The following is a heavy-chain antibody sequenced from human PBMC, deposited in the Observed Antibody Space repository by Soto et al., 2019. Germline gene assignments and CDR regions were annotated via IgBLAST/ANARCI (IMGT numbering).Heavy chain of an antibody. CDR3: ARVSEGGSYYGGLDY. CDR1: GFTFSSYG. Sequence: QVQLVESGGGVVQPGRSLRLSCAASGFTFSSYGMHWVRQAPGKGLEWVAVMWYDGSNKYYADSVKGRFTISRDNSKNTLYLQMNSLRAEDTAVYYCARVSEGGSYYGGLDYWGQGTLVTVSS. V-gene: IGHV3-33*01. CDR2: MWYDGSNK. J-gene: IGHJ4*02. D-gene: IGHD1-26*01.